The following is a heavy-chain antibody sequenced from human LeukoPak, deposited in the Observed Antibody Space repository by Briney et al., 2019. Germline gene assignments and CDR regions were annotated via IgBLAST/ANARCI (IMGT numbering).Heavy chain of an antibody. CDR1: GFTFSRYW. V-gene: IGHV3-7*03. D-gene: IGHD4-17*01. CDR3: ARDGSRGGDNDN. J-gene: IGHJ4*02. CDR2: IKQDESEK. Sequence: GGSLRFSCAASGFTFSRYWMNWVRQAPGKGLEWVAKIKQDESEKYYVDSVKGRFTISRDNAKNSLYLQMNSLRAEDTAVYYCARDGSRGGDNDNWGQGTLVTVSS.